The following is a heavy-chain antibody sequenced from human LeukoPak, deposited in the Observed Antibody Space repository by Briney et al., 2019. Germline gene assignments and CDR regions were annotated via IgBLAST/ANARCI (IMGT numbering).Heavy chain of an antibody. CDR3: ARDRGNYLLPY. CDR1: GYTFAGYA. J-gene: IGHJ4*02. CDR2: ISAGNGNT. V-gene: IGHV1-3*01. Sequence: GASVKVSCKASGYTFAGYAIFWVRQAPGQRLEWMGWISAGNGNTRYSQKFHDRLTMSRDTPASTVYMELSSLRSEDTAIYYCARDRGNYLLPYWGQGTLVTVSS. D-gene: IGHD1-26*01.